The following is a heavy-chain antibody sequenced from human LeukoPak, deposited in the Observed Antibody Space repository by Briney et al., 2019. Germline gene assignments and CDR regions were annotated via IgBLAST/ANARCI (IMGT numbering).Heavy chain of an antibody. CDR1: GCSIRRYY. CDR3: ARGARAGYNLEPFDN. J-gene: IGHJ4*02. CDR2: IYNSGST. D-gene: IGHD5-24*01. Sequence: PSETLSLTCPVTGCSIRRYYWSGIRQPPGKGLEWIGYIYNSGSTKYNPSLKSRVTISVDTSKHQIPLKQSSVTAADTAVYYCARGARAGYNLEPFDNWGQGTLVNVSS. V-gene: IGHV4-59*08.